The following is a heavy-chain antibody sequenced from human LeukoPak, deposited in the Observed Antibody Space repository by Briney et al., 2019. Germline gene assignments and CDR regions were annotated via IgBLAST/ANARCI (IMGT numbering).Heavy chain of an antibody. CDR3: SRIAVVWNLLSDY. V-gene: IGHV3-49*03. CDR2: IRSKAYGGTT. Sequence: GGSLRLSCTASGFTFGDYAMSWFRQAPGKGLEWVGFIRSKAYGGTTEYAASVKGRFTISRDDSKSIAHLQMNSLKTEDTAVYYCSRIAVVWNLLSDYWGQGTLVTVSS. CDR1: GFTFGDYA. D-gene: IGHD1-1*01. J-gene: IGHJ4*02.